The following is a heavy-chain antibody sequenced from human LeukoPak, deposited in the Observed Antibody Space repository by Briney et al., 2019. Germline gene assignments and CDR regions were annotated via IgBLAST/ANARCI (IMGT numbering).Heavy chain of an antibody. J-gene: IGHJ3*02. V-gene: IGHV5-51*01. Sequence: GESLKISCKAAAYTFSGYWIGWVRQMPGKGLEWMGMIYPGDSDTRYSPAFQGQVTISVDMSVSTAYLQWSGLKASDTAMYYCARSGSLRRFDAFDIWGQGTMVAVSS. CDR3: ARSGSLRRFDAFDI. CDR2: IYPGDSDT. D-gene: IGHD3-3*01. CDR1: AYTFSGYW.